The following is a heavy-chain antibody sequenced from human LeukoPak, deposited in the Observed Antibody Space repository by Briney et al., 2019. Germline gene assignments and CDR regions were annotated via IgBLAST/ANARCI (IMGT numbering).Heavy chain of an antibody. D-gene: IGHD3-16*01. CDR1: GDSFSDYY. CDR2: INLNTGGT. Sequence: ASVKVSCKGSGDSFSDYYIHWVRQAPGQGPEWMGWINLNTGGTNYAQKFDGRFSMTRDTSINTAFMELSGLRFDDTAVYYCGSVRGILSYFDLWGRGTLVTVSS. J-gene: IGHJ2*01. V-gene: IGHV1-2*02. CDR3: GSVRGILSYFDL.